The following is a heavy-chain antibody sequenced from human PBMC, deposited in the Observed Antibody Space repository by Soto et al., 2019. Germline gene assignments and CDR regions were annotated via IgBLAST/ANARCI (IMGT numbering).Heavy chain of an antibody. CDR1: GGSFSGYY. J-gene: IGHJ4*02. V-gene: IGHV4-34*01. D-gene: IGHD2-2*02. Sequence: KASETLSLTCAVYGGSFSGYYWSWIRQPPGKGLEWIGEINHSGSTNYNPSLKSRVTISVDTSKNQFSLKLSSVTAADTAVYYCARNVWCASCYSPDYWGQGTLVTVS. CDR3: ARNVWCASCYSPDY. CDR2: INHSGST.